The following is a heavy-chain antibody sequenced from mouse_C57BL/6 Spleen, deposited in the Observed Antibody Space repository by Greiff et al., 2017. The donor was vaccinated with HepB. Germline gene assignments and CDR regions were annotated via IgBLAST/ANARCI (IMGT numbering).Heavy chain of an antibody. V-gene: IGHV5-9*01. D-gene: IGHD1-1*01. CDR2: ISGGGGNT. J-gene: IGHJ4*01. Sequence: EVQGVESGGGLVKPGGSLKLSCAASGFTFSSYTMSWVRQTPEKRLEWVATISGGGGNTYYPDSVKGRFTISRDNAKNTLYLQMSSLRSEDTALYYCAKQSLPYYYGSSYERGAMDYWGQGTSVTVSS. CDR3: AKQSLPYYYGSSYERGAMDY. CDR1: GFTFSSYT.